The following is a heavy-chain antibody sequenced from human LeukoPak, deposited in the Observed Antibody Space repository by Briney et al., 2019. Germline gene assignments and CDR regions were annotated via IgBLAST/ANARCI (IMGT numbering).Heavy chain of an antibody. CDR2: MNPNSGNT. D-gene: IGHD5-12*01. CDR3: ARVTGSGYDGKTDY. V-gene: IGHV1-8*03. CDR1: GYTFTTYD. Sequence: ASVKVSCKASGYTFTTYDINWVRQATGQGLEWMGWMNPNSGNTGYAQKFQGRVTITRDTSTSTAYMELSSLRSEDTAVYYCARVTGSGYDGKTDYWGQGTLVTVSS. J-gene: IGHJ4*02.